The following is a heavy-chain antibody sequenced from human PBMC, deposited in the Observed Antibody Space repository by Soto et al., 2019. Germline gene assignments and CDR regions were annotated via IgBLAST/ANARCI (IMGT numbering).Heavy chain of an antibody. CDR2: IIRIFGTA. Sequence: QVQLVQSGAEVKKPGSSVKVSCKASGGTFSSYAISWVRQAPGQGLEWMGGIIRIFGTANYAQKFQGRVTITADETTSTAYMELSSLRSEDTAVYYRARDGQWNYYDSSGYDYWGQGTLVTVSS. CDR1: GGTFSSYA. V-gene: IGHV1-69*01. CDR3: ARDGQWNYYDSSGYDY. D-gene: IGHD3-22*01. J-gene: IGHJ4*02.